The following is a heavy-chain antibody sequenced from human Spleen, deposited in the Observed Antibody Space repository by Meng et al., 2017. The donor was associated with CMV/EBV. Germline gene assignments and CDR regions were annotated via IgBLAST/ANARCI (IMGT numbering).Heavy chain of an antibody. CDR3: VKGWQNLGDY. V-gene: IGHV3-23*01. CDR1: GYTFSSYS. Sequence: GSLRLSCRASGYTFSSYSMSWVRQAPGKGLEWVSSISGSGGSTYSADSVKGRLTISRDNSESTLYLQMNSLTAEDTAIYYCVKGWQNLGDYWGQGTLVTVSS. D-gene: IGHD7-27*01. CDR2: ISGSGGST. J-gene: IGHJ4*02.